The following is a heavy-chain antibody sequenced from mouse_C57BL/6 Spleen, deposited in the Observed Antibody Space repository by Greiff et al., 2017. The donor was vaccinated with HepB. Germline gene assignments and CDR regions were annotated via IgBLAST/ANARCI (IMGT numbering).Heavy chain of an antibody. D-gene: IGHD1-1*01. CDR1: GYAFTNYL. Sequence: QVQLQQSGAELVRPGTSVKVSCKASGYAFTNYLIEWVKQRPGQGLEWIGVINPGSGGTNYNEKFKGKATLTADNSSSTAYMQLISLTSEDSAVYFCARSYYYGSSYFHWYFDVWGTGTTVTVSS. V-gene: IGHV1-54*01. CDR2: INPGSGGT. CDR3: ARSYYYGSSYFHWYFDV. J-gene: IGHJ1*03.